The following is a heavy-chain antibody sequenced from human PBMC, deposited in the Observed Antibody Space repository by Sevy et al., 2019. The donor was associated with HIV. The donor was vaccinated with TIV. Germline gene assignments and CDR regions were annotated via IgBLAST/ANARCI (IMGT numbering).Heavy chain of an antibody. CDR3: AKGGEQWLFFDY. D-gene: IGHD6-19*01. J-gene: IGHJ4*02. CDR1: GFTLSSYA. CDR2: ISGSGGST. Sequence: GGSLRLSCAASGFTLSSYAMSWVRQAPGKGLEWVSGISGSGGSTYYADSVKGRFTISRDNSKNTLHLQMNSLRAEDTAVYYCAKGGEQWLFFDYWGQGTLVTVSS. V-gene: IGHV3-23*01.